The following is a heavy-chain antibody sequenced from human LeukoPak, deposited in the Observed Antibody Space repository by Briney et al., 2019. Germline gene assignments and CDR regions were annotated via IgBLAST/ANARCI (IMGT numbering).Heavy chain of an antibody. CDR2: IYRTGST. J-gene: IGHJ4*02. V-gene: IGHV4-38-2*02. Sequence: PSETLSLTCTVSSYSIGSDYYWGWIRQPPGKGLEWIGNIYRTGSTYYNPSLTSRVTISIDTSKNQFSLKLSSVTAADTAVYYCARDLSITMIRGVTFDYWGQGVLVTVSS. CDR1: SYSIGSDYY. CDR3: ARDLSITMIRGVTFDY. D-gene: IGHD3-10*01.